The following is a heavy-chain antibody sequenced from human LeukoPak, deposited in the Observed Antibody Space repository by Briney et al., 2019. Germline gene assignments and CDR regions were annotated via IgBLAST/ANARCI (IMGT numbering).Heavy chain of an antibody. CDR1: GFTVSNNY. Sequence: PGGSLRLSCAASGFTVSNNYMSWVRQAPGKGLEWVSVIYSGGGTFYSDSVKGRFTISRDNSKNTLYLQMNSLRAEDTAVYYCARDRRPLTYDYWGQGTLVTVSS. CDR3: ARDRRPLTYDY. J-gene: IGHJ4*02. V-gene: IGHV3-53*01. CDR2: IYSGGGT.